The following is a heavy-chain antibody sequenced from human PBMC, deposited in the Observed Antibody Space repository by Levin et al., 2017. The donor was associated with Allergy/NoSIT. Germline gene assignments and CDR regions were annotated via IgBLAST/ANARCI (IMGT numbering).Heavy chain of an antibody. CDR2: ISSSSSYK. Sequence: LSLTCAASGFTFSSYTMNWVRQAPGKGLEWVSAISSSSSYKYYADSMKGRFTISRDNAKNSLYLHMNSLRAEDTAVYYCARDLKPGLLLYNWFDPWGQGTLVTVSS. CDR3: ARDLKPGLLLYNWFDP. CDR1: GFTFSSYT. J-gene: IGHJ5*02. D-gene: IGHD2/OR15-2a*01. V-gene: IGHV3-21*01.